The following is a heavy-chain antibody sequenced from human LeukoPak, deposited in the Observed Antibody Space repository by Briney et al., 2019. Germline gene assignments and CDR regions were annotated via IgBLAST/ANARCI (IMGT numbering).Heavy chain of an antibody. V-gene: IGHV4-34*01. J-gene: IGHJ6*02. D-gene: IGHD6-13*01. CDR2: INHSGST. CDR1: GGSFSGYY. Sequence: SETLSLTCAVYGGSFSGYYWSWIRQPPGKGLEWIGEINHSGSTNYNPSLKSRVTISVDTSKNQFSLKLSSVTAADTAVYYCARGVAAAGTWHYYYYGMDVWGQETTVTVSS. CDR3: ARGVAAAGTWHYYYYGMDV.